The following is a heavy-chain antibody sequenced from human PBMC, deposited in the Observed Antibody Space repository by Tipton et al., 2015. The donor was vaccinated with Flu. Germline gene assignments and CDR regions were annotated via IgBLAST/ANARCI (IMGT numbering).Heavy chain of an antibody. Sequence: TLSLTCSVSGDSMRSYYWSWIRQPPGKGLEWIGTIYYSGSTDYNPSPSSRLTISVDMSKNQFSLKLTSVTAADTAVYYCARDQTYYYGSSDAFDIWGQGTMVTVSS. D-gene: IGHD3-10*01. V-gene: IGHV4-59*01. CDR3: ARDQTYYYGSSDAFDI. CDR1: GDSMRSYY. J-gene: IGHJ3*02. CDR2: IYYSGST.